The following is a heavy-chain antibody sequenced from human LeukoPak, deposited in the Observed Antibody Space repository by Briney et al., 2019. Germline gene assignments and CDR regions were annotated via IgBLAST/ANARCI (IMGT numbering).Heavy chain of an antibody. V-gene: IGHV4-34*01. D-gene: IGHD4-17*01. CDR3: ATHDDYGDDPQELDAFDI. Sequence: SETLSLTCAVYGGSFSGYYWSWIRQPPGKGLEWIGEINHSGSTNYSPSLKSRVTISVDTSKNQFSLKLSSVTAADTAVYYCATHDDYGDDPQELDAFDIWGQGTMVTVSS. CDR1: GGSFSGYY. CDR2: INHSGST. J-gene: IGHJ3*02.